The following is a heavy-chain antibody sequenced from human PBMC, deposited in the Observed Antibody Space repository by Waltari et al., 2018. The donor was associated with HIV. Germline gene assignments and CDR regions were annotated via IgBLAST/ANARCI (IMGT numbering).Heavy chain of an antibody. CDR2: ITYNGSNK. J-gene: IGHJ4*02. CDR3: AKLRLVVVMTYYFDY. V-gene: IGHV3-30*18. D-gene: IGHD3-22*01. CDR1: GFTFSSYG. Sequence: QVQLVESGGGVVQHGRSLILSCAASGFTFSSYGLHWVRQAPGKGLESDAGITYNGSNKKYADSVKGRFTISSDNSKNQLYLKMNIRRAGDTAGDYWAKLRLVVVMTYYFDYWGQGTLVTVSS.